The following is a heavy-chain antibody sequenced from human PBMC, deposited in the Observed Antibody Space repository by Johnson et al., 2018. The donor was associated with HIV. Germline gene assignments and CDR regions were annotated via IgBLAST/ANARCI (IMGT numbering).Heavy chain of an antibody. CDR1: GFTFSSYA. CDR3: AKDFVTHGAFDI. D-gene: IGHD2-21*01. Sequence: VPLVESGGGLVQPGGSLRLSCAASGFTFSSYAMRWVRQAPGKGLEWVSAISGSGGSPYYEDSVKGRFTISRDNSKNTLYLQMNSLRAEDTAVYYCAKDFVTHGAFDIWGQGTMVTVSS. J-gene: IGHJ3*02. V-gene: IGHV3-23*04. CDR2: ISGSGGSP.